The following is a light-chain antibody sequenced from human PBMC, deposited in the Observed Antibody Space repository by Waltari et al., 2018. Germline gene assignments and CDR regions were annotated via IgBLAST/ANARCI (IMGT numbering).Light chain of an antibody. CDR1: ESVSNY. Sequence: EVVLTQSLVTLSLAAGERATLSCRASESVSNYLAWYQQKPGQSPRLLIFDTSKRATGIPARFSGSGYGTDFTLTINNLEAEDFALYYCQQGSILPLTFGGGTKVEI. CDR2: DTS. V-gene: IGKV3-11*01. J-gene: IGKJ4*01. CDR3: QQGSILPLT.